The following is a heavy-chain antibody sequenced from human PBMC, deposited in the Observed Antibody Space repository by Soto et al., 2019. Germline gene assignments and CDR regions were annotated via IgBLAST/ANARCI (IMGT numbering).Heavy chain of an antibody. V-gene: IGHV1-2*02. D-gene: IGHD3-22*01. Sequence: ASVKVSCKASGYTFTGYYMHCVRQAPGQVLEWMGWINPNSGGTNYAQKFQGRVTMTRDTSISTAYMELSRLRSDDTAVYYCFTYDSSGYYYYFDYWGQGTLVTVSS. CDR2: INPNSGGT. CDR3: FTYDSSGYYYYFDY. J-gene: IGHJ4*02. CDR1: GYTFTGYY.